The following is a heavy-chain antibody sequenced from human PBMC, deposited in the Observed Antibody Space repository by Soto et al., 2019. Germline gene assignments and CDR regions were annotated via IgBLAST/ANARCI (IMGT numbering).Heavy chain of an antibody. J-gene: IGHJ6*02. CDR3: VRERGLSSFYGMDV. Sequence: GGSLRLSCEASGFTLTTYTMNWVRQASGKGLEWVSSITSSSGHIYYADSVKGRFTISRDNARNSLYLQMNSLRAEDTAVYYCVRERGLSSFYGMDVWVQGTTVTGSS. D-gene: IGHD3-10*01. CDR2: ITSSSGHI. CDR1: GFTLTTYT. V-gene: IGHV3-21*01.